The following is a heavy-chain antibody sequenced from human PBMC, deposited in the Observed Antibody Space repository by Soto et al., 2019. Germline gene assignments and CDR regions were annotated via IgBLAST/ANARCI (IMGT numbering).Heavy chain of an antibody. CDR2: ISYDGSRYP. CDR3: VRGGGGGLFDP. D-gene: IGHD2-15*01. J-gene: IGHJ5*02. V-gene: IGHV3-30*03. CDR1: GFTFSSYG. Sequence: PGGSLRLSCAASGFTFSSYGMHCVRQAPGKGLEWVAVISYDGSRYPAYADSVKGRFTISRDNAKRSLYLQMMSLTAEDTAIYYCVRGGGGGLFDPWGQGTMVTVSS.